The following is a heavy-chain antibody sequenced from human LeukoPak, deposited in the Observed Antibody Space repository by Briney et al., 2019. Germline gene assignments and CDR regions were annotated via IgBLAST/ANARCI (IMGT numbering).Heavy chain of an antibody. CDR3: ATNYDILTGSPKDDAFDI. CDR2: ISSSSSYT. J-gene: IGHJ3*02. D-gene: IGHD3-9*01. V-gene: IGHV3-11*03. CDR1: GFTFSYYY. Sequence: GGSLRLSCAASGFTFSYYYMSWIRQAPGKGLEWVSYISSSSSYTNYADSVKGRFTISRDNAKNPLYLQMNSLRAEDTAVYYCATNYDILTGSPKDDAFDIWGQGTMVTVSS.